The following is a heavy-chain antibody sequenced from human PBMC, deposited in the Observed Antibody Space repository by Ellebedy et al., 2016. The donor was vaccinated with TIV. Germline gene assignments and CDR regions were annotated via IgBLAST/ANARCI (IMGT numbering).Heavy chain of an antibody. CDR3: ARDQWLGRAYYFDS. J-gene: IGHJ4*02. D-gene: IGHD6-19*01. CDR1: GFTFSNYW. Sequence: GGSLTLSCAASGFTFSNYWMSWVRQAPGKGLEWVANIKQDGSEKYYMDSVKGRFSISRDNAKNSLYVQMNSRRDEDTAVYYCARDQWLGRAYYFDSWGQGTLVTVSS. V-gene: IGHV3-7*01. CDR2: IKQDGSEK.